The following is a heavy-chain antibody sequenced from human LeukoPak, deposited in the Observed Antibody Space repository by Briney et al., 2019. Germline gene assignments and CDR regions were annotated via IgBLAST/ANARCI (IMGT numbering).Heavy chain of an antibody. D-gene: IGHD4-11*01. J-gene: IGHJ5*02. CDR1: GGSISSRSYY. CDR3: ARRAYSDYGGVSVDP. CDR2: IYYSGST. Sequence: SETLSLTCTVSGGSISSRSYYWGWVRQPPGKGLDRIGSIYYSGSTYYNPSLKSRVTISVDTSKNQFSLKLSSVTAADTAVFYCARRAYSDYGGVSVDPWGQGTLVTVSS. V-gene: IGHV4-39*01.